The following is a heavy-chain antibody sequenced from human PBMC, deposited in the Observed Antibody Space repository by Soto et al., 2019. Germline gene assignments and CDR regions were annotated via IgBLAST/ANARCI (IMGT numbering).Heavy chain of an antibody. CDR3: AIDYAVADTYYFGMAV. Sequence: SVKVSFKDSRRTFSSHAFTWVRQDPGPGPEWMGGIIPFSGTANYLEKFQGRVMFTADDYRSTVYMELSSLRYEETAVYFFAIDYAVADTYYFGMAVWGQGTTVTVSS. J-gene: IGHJ6*02. CDR1: RRTFSSHA. V-gene: IGHV1-69*13. CDR2: IIPFSGTA. D-gene: IGHD6-19*01.